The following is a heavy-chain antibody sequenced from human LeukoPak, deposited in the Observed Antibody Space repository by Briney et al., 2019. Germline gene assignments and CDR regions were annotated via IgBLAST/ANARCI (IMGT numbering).Heavy chain of an antibody. Sequence: PSQSLSPTCPLSAGSTTRRSYYWGWLRQPPGKGLEWLGRIYNRESTHYNPTLKSRVTISVDTSKNQCSLKLSSVTAAATAVYYCARRDGRRCSGGSCYRFDPWGQGTLVTVSS. J-gene: IGHJ5*02. V-gene: IGHV4-39*01. D-gene: IGHD2-15*01. CDR2: IYNREST. CDR1: AGSTTRRSYY. CDR3: ARRDGRRCSGGSCYRFDP.